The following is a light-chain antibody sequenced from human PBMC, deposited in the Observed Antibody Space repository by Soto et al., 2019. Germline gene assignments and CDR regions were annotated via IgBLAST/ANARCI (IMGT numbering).Light chain of an antibody. CDR1: GSDVGGYNY. CDR3: CSYAGIYNVA. V-gene: IGLV2-11*01. CDR2: DVT. J-gene: IGLJ2*01. Sequence: QSALTQPRSVSGSPGQSVTISCTGTGSDVGGYNYVSWYQQYPGKAPRLMIYDVTKRPSGVPDRFSGSKSGNTASLTISGLQAEDEADYFCCSYAGIYNVAFGGGTKLTVL.